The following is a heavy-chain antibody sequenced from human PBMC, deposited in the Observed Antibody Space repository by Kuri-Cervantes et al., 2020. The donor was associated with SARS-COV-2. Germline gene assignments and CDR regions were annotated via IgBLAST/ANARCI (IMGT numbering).Heavy chain of an antibody. Sequence: SVKVSCKASGYTFTSYAMNWVRQAPGQGLEWMGGIIPIFGTANYAQKFQGRVTITADESTSTAYMELSSLRSEDTAVYYCARETEYSSSYHYYYYGMDVWGQGTTVTVSS. CDR2: IIPIFGTA. V-gene: IGHV1-69*13. CDR1: GYTFTSYA. D-gene: IGHD6-6*01. CDR3: ARETEYSSSYHYYYYGMDV. J-gene: IGHJ6*02.